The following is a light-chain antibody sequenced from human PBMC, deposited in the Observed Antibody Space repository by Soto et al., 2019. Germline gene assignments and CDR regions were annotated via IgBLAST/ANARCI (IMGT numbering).Light chain of an antibody. J-gene: IGLJ1*01. CDR2: DDD. V-gene: IGLV1-51*01. CDR3: GSWDSSLSAYA. Sequence: QSVMTQPPSVSAAPGQKVTISCSGSSSNIGGNSVSWYQQLPGTAPKLLIYDDDKRPSGIPDRLSGSKSGTSATLGITGFRTGDEADYYCGSWDSSLSAYAFGPGTKLTVL. CDR1: SSNIGGNS.